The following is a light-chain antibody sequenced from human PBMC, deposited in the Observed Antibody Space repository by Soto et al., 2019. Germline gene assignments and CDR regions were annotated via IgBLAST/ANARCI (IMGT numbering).Light chain of an antibody. J-gene: IGKJ2*01. CDR3: QQYGGSPLYT. V-gene: IGKV3-20*01. CDR2: GIS. Sequence: EIVLTQSPGTLSLSPGERATLSCRASQTVNNNFFAWYQQKPGQAPRLLMYGISSRATGIPDRFSGSGSGTDFTITISRLEPEDFAVYYCQQYGGSPLYTFGQGTKLEIK. CDR1: QTVNNNF.